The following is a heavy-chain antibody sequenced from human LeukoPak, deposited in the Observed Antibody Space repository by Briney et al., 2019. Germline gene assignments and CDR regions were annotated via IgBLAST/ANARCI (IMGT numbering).Heavy chain of an antibody. J-gene: IGHJ4*02. V-gene: IGHV3-23*01. CDR3: AKDLGYCSGGSCSGHNYFDY. CDR2: ISGSGGST. Sequence: GGSLRLSCAAPGFTFSSYAMSWVRQAPGKGLEWVSAISGSGGSTYYADSVKGRFTISRDNSKNTLYLQMNSLRAEDTAVYYCAKDLGYCSGGSCSGHNYFDYWGQGTLVTVSS. CDR1: GFTFSSYA. D-gene: IGHD2-15*01.